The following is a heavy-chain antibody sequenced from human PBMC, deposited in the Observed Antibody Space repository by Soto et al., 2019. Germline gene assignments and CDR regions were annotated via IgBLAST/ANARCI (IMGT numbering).Heavy chain of an antibody. CDR2: IYSDGSRT. CDR1: GFTFSSSW. V-gene: IGHV3-74*01. D-gene: IGHD6-19*01. Sequence: EVQLVESGGGLVQPGGSLRLSCAASGFTFSSSWMHWVRQAPGKGLVWVSRIYSDGSRTNYADSVQGRFTISRDNAKNTLYLQMNSLRAEDTALYYCARGPTGWYGYDYWGQGTLDTVSS. CDR3: ARGPTGWYGYDY. J-gene: IGHJ4*02.